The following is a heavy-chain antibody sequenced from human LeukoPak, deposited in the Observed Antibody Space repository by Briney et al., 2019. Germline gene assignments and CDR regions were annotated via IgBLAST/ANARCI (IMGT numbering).Heavy chain of an antibody. J-gene: IGHJ6*02. V-gene: IGHV4-34*01. D-gene: IGHD2-2*01. CDR3: ARGIPAAAMYHYYYYGMDV. Sequence: PSETLSLTCAVYGGSFSGYYWSGIRQPPGKGLEWSGEINHSGSTNYNPSLKSRVTISVDTSKNQFSLKLSSVTAADTAVYYCARGIPAAAMYHYYYYGMDVWGQGTTVTVSS. CDR2: INHSGST. CDR1: GGSFSGYY.